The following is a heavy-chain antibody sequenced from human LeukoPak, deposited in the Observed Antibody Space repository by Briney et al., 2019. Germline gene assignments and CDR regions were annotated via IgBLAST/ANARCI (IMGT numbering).Heavy chain of an antibody. V-gene: IGHV3-66*01. J-gene: IGHJ5*02. CDR2: IYSGGST. D-gene: IGHD3-10*01. CDR3: AREDYGSGPNWFDP. Sequence: PGGSLRLSCAASGFTVSSNYMSWVRQAPGKGLEWVSVIYSGGSTYYADSVKGRFTISRDNSKNTLYLQMNSLRAEDTAVYYCAREDYGSGPNWFDPWGQETLVTVSS. CDR1: GFTVSSNY.